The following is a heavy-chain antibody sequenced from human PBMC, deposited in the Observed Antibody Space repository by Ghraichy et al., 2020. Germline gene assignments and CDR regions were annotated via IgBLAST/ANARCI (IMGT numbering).Heavy chain of an antibody. D-gene: IGHD6-6*01. J-gene: IGHJ4*02. CDR1: GFTFSNYW. Sequence: LSLTCAASGFTFSNYWMSWVRQAPGKGLEWVANIKQDGSDKYSVDSVKGRFTISRDNAKNSLYLQMNSLRAEDTAVYYCASELEYNSPQPGPQDYWGQGTLVTVSS. CDR2: IKQDGSDK. CDR3: ASELEYNSPQPGPQDY. V-gene: IGHV3-7*03.